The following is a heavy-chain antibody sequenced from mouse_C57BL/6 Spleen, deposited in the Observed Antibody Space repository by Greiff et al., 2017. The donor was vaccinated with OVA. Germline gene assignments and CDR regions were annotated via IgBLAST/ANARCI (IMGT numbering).Heavy chain of an antibody. J-gene: IGHJ3*01. CDR1: GYSITSGYD. CDR2: ISYRGST. Sequence: DVKLQESGPGMVKPSQSLSLTCTVTGYSITSGYDWHWIRHFPGNKLEWMGYISYRGSTNYNPSLKSRISLTHDTSKNHFFLKLNSVTTEDTATDYCARDGSSQAWFAYWGQGTLVTVSA. CDR3: ARDGSSQAWFAY. D-gene: IGHD1-1*01. V-gene: IGHV3-1*01.